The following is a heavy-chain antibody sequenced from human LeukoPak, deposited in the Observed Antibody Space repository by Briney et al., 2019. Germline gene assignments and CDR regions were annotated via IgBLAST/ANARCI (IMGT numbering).Heavy chain of an antibody. D-gene: IGHD2-2*01. J-gene: IGHJ3*02. Sequence: PSETLSLTCTVSGGSVSSGSYYWSWIRQPPGKGLEWIGYIYYSGSTNYNPSLKSRVTISVDTSKNQFSLKLSSVTAADTAVYYCARGPSDCSSTSCQDAFDIWGQGTMVTVSS. CDR3: ARGPSDCSSTSCQDAFDI. CDR1: GGSVSSGSYY. V-gene: IGHV4-61*01. CDR2: IYYSGST.